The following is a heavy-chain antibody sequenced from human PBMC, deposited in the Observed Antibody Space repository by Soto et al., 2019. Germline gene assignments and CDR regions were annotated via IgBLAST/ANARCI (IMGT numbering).Heavy chain of an antibody. D-gene: IGHD2-15*01. J-gene: IGHJ4*02. Sequence: PGGSLRLSCAASGFTFSSYLMSWVRQSPGKGLEWVANSNQDESEIFYVDSVKGRFTISRDNTKNSLYLQMNSLRVEDTAVYFCARDKGYSIFDYWGQGNQVTVS. CDR2: SNQDESEI. CDR3: ARDKGYSIFDY. V-gene: IGHV3-7*01. CDR1: GFTFSSYL.